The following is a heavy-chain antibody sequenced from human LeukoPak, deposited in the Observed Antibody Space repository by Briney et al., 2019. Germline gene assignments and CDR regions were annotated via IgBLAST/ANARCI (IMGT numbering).Heavy chain of an antibody. J-gene: IGHJ4*02. CDR2: INPSGGST. V-gene: IGHV1-46*02. CDR3: ARYPYESSGYDYVEDY. CDR1: GYTFNSYY. D-gene: IGHD3-22*01. Sequence: ASVKVSCKASGYTFNSYYMHWVRQAPGQGLEWMGIINPSGGSTSYAQKFQGRVTMTRDTSTSTVYMELSGLRSEDTAVYYCARYPYESSGYDYVEDYWGQGTLVTVSS.